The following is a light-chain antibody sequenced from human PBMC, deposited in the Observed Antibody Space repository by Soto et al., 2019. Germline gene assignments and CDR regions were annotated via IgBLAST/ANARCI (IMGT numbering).Light chain of an antibody. CDR2: KAS. CDR1: QNINTW. Sequence: DIQMTQSPSTVSASVGDRVTITCRASQNINTWLAWYQQKPGKAPKLLILKASSLESGVPSRFSGSGSGTEFTLTISSLQPDDLETYYCQQYNNYFWAFGQGTRVEIK. CDR3: QQYNNYFWA. V-gene: IGKV1-5*03. J-gene: IGKJ1*01.